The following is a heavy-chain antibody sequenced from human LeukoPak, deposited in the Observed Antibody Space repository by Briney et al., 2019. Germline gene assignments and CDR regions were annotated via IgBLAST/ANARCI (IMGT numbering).Heavy chain of an antibody. D-gene: IGHD1-20*01. CDR3: ARASITGDAFDI. CDR2: IYYSGST. CDR1: GGSISSGGYY. J-gene: IGHJ3*02. Sequence: PSETLSLTCTVSGGSISSGGYYWSWIRQHPGKGLEWIGYIYYSGSTYYNPSLKSRVTISVDTSKNQFSLKLSSVTAADTAVYYCARASITGDAFDIWGQGTMVTVSS. V-gene: IGHV4-31*03.